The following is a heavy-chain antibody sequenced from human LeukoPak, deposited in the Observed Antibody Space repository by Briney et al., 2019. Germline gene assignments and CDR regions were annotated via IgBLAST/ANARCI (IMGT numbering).Heavy chain of an antibody. Sequence: GGSLRLSCAPSGFTFRSYWMTWVRQTPGKGLEWVANINQDGSEEYYVDSVKGRFTISRDNAKNSLSLHMNSLRAEDTAVYYCARAPGGFWSGYYPGRRNYFDYWGQGTLVTVSS. CDR2: INQDGSEE. V-gene: IGHV3-7*01. CDR1: GFTFRSYW. D-gene: IGHD3-3*01. CDR3: ARAPGGFWSGYYPGRRNYFDY. J-gene: IGHJ4*02.